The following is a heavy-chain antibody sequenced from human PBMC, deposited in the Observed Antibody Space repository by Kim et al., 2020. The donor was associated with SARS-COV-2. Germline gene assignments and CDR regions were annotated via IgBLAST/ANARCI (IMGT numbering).Heavy chain of an antibody. J-gene: IGHJ4*02. V-gene: IGHV4-59*01. CDR1: GGSISSYY. CDR2: IYYSGST. CDR3: ARVRYSSGWYVPYFDY. Sequence: SETLSLTCTVSGGSISSYYWSWIRQPPGKGLEWIGYIYYSGSTNYNPSLKSRVTISVDTSKNQFSLKLSSVTAADTAVYYCARVRYSSGWYVPYFDYWGQGTLVTVSS. D-gene: IGHD6-19*01.